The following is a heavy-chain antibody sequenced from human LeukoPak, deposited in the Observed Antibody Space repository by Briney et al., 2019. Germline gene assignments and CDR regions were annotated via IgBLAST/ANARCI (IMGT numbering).Heavy chain of an antibody. J-gene: IGHJ4*02. V-gene: IGHV4-34*01. CDR3: ARRLSSGSQVLDS. D-gene: IGHD1-26*01. Sequence: SETLSLTCAVYGGSFSDYYWTWVRQPPGRGLEWIGEINHRGNTNYNSSLKSRVLISVDTSKNQLSLNLGSVTAADTAIYYCARRLSSGSQVLDSWGQGTLVTVSS. CDR2: INHRGNT. CDR1: GGSFSDYY.